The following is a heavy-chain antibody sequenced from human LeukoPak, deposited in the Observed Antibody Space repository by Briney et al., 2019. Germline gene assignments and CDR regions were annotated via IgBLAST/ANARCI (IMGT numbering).Heavy chain of an antibody. J-gene: IGHJ4*02. CDR1: GGSISSSSYY. D-gene: IGHD4-17*01. CDR2: IYYSGST. Sequence: PSETLSLTCTVSGGSISSSSYYWGWIRQPPGKGLEWIGSIYYSGSTYYNPSLKSRVTISVDTSKNQFSLKLSSVTAADTAVYYCARPQRGVTTYFDYWGQGTLVIVSS. V-gene: IGHV4-39*01. CDR3: ARPQRGVTTYFDY.